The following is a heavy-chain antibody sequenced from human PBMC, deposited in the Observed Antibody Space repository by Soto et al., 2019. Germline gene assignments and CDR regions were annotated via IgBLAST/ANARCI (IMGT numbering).Heavy chain of an antibody. CDR3: ASSYGSGYRAFDY. D-gene: IGHD3-10*01. Sequence: QVQLVQSGVEVKRPGSSEKVSWKASGETFNFYYINRVRQAPGVGLEWMGRVNPIVSMSNYAQKFQGRVTMTADKSTSTAYMELSSLRSEDTAIYYCASSYGSGYRAFDYWGQGALVTVSS. CDR1: GETFNFYY. J-gene: IGHJ4*02. V-gene: IGHV1-69*02. CDR2: VNPIVSMS.